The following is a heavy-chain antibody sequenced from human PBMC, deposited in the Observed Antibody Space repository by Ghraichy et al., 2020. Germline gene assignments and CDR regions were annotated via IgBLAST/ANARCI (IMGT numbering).Heavy chain of an antibody. CDR2: IYWNDDK. CDR1: GFSLSTSGVG. Sequence: SGPTLVKPTQTLTLTCTFSGFSLSTSGVGVGWIRQPPGKALEWLALIYWNDDKRYSPSLKSRLTITKDTSKNQVVLTMTNMDPVDTATYYCAHRPTPRDSSSWYGWWTDYYGMDVWGQGTTVTVSS. D-gene: IGHD6-13*01. V-gene: IGHV2-5*01. J-gene: IGHJ6*02. CDR3: AHRPTPRDSSSWYGWWTDYYGMDV.